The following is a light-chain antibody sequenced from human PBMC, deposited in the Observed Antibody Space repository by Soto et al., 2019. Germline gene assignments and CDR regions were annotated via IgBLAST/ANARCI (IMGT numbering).Light chain of an antibody. J-gene: IGLJ3*02. CDR3: CSYAGDSTWV. V-gene: IGLV2-23*01. CDR1: SSDVGSYYL. CDR2: EDN. Sequence: QSALTQPASVSGSPGQSITIPCTGTSSDVGSYYLVSWYQQHPGKAPKLMIYEDNKRPSGASNRFSGSKSGNTASLTISGLQAEDEAEYHCCSYAGDSTWVFGGGTKVTVL.